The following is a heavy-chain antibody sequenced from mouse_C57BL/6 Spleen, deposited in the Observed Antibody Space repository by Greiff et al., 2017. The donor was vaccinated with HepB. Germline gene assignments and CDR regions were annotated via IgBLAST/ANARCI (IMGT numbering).Heavy chain of an antibody. D-gene: IGHD1-1*01. V-gene: IGHV1-7*01. J-gene: IGHJ3*01. CDR1: GYTFTSYW. Sequence: VQRVESGAELAKPGASVKLSCKASGYTFTSYWMHWVKQRPGQGLEWIGYINPSSGYTKYNQKFKDKATLTADKSSSTAYMQLSSLTYEDSAVYYCARGGGSSFPWFAYWGQGTLVTVSA. CDR3: ARGGGSSFPWFAY. CDR2: INPSSGYT.